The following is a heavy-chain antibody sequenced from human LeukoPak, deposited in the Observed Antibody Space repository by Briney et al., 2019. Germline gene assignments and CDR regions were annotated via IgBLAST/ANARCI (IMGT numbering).Heavy chain of an antibody. CDR3: AREQWLAPYGMDV. J-gene: IGHJ6*01. CDR2: IYSGGST. Sequence: PGGSLRLSCAASGFTVSSNYMSWVRQAPGKGLEWVSVIYSGGSTYYADSVKGRFTISRDNSENTLYLQMNSLRAEDTAVYYCAREQWLAPYGMDVWGQGATVTVSS. CDR1: GFTVSSNY. V-gene: IGHV3-66*01. D-gene: IGHD6-19*01.